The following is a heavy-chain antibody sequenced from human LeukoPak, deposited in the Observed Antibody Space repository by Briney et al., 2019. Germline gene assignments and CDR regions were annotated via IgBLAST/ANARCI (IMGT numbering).Heavy chain of an antibody. CDR3: ARLSAYYYGSYFYYDMDV. J-gene: IGHJ6*03. CDR2: IKQDESER. V-gene: IGHV3-7*01. D-gene: IGHD3-10*01. Sequence: GGSLRLSCEASGFSFSSYWMTWVRQPPGKGPEWVANIKQDESERYSADSVKGRFTISRDNAKKSVYLHMSSLRAEDTALYYCARLSAYYYGSYFYYDMDVWGKGTTVTVSS. CDR1: GFSFSSYW.